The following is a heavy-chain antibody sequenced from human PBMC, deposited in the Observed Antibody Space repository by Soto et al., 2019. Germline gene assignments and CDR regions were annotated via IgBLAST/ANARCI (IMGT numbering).Heavy chain of an antibody. J-gene: IGHJ4*01. CDR3: ARSYSGSLFGY. Sequence: GGSLRLSCAASGFTFSDYYMSWIRQAPGKGMEWVSYISSSSYTNHADSVKGRFTISRDNAKNSLYLQMNSLRAEDTAVYYCARSYSGSLFGYVGQGTLVTVTS. CDR1: GFTFSDYY. D-gene: IGHD1-26*01. V-gene: IGHV3-11*06. CDR2: ISSSSYT.